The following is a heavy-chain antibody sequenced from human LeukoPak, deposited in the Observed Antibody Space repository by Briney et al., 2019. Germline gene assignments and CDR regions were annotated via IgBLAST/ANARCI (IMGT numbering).Heavy chain of an antibody. CDR2: INTNGDSA. CDR1: GFTVSSNY. J-gene: IGHJ4*01. Sequence: GGSLRLSCAASGFTVSSNYMSWVRQAPGKGLMWVAHINTNGDSANYADSVKGRFTISRDNAKSTLSLQMNSLRAEDTAIYYCVRDNAYTFDYWGQGTLVTVSS. CDR3: VRDNAYTFDY. D-gene: IGHD5-24*01. V-gene: IGHV3-74*01.